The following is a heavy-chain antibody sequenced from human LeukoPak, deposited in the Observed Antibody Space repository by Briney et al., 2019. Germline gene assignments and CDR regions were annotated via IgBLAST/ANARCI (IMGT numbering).Heavy chain of an antibody. CDR2: IRYDGSNK. J-gene: IGHJ4*02. D-gene: IGHD6-19*01. Sequence: GGSLRLSCAASGFTFSSYGMHWVRQAPGKGLEWVAFIRYDGSNKYYADSVKGRFAISRDNSKNTLYLQMNSLRAEDTAVYYCAKDSHDIAVAGMGLDYWGQGTLVTVSS. CDR1: GFTFSSYG. V-gene: IGHV3-30*02. CDR3: AKDSHDIAVAGMGLDY.